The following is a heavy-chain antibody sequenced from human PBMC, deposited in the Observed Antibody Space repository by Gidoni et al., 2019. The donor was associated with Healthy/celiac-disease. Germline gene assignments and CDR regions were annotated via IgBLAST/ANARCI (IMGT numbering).Heavy chain of an antibody. CDR2: ISAYNGNK. J-gene: IGHJ4*02. CDR1: GYTFTSYG. Sequence: QVQLVQSGAEVKKPGASVKVSCKASGYTFTSYGISWVRQAPGQGLEWMGWISAYNGNKNYAQKLQGRVTMTTDTSTSTAYMEVRSLRSDDTAVYYCARTPYYYDSSGYYLDYWGQGTLVTVSS. D-gene: IGHD3-22*01. V-gene: IGHV1-18*01. CDR3: ARTPYYYDSSGYYLDY.